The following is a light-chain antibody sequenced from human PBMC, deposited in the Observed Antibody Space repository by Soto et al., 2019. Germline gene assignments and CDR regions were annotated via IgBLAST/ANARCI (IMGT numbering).Light chain of an antibody. CDR2: DTS. V-gene: IGKV3-15*01. Sequence: EMVMTQSPATLSVSPGERATLSCRASQSVSSKLAWYQQKPGQAPRLLIYDTSTRATGIPARFSGSGSGTEFTLTISSLQPEDLGVYYCKQYSQWPLFTFGQGTRLEIK. CDR3: KQYSQWPLFT. J-gene: IGKJ5*01. CDR1: QSVSSK.